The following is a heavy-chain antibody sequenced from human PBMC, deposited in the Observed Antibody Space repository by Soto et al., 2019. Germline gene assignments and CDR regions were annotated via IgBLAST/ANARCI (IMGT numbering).Heavy chain of an antibody. CDR3: ATGGPPRYGSEHNAFAI. D-gene: IGHD3-10*01. J-gene: IGHJ3*02. V-gene: IGHV1-24*01. Sequence: ASVKVSCKVSGYTLTELSMHWVRQAPGKGLEWMGGFDPEDGETIYAQKFQGRVTMTEDTSTDTAYMELSSLRSEDTAVYYCATGGPPRYGSEHNAFAIWGQGTMVTVSS. CDR1: GYTLTELS. CDR2: FDPEDGET.